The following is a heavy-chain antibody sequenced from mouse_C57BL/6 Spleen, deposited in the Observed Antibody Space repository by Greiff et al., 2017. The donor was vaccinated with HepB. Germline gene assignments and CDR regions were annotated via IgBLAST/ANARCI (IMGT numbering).Heavy chain of an antibody. CDR3: ARRWGFYGSSYGFDY. V-gene: IGHV1-81*01. CDR1: GYTFTSYG. CDR2: IYPRSGNT. J-gene: IGHJ2*01. D-gene: IGHD1-1*01. Sequence: QVQLQQSGAELARPGASVKLSCKASGYTFTSYGISWVKQRTGQGLEWIGEIYPRSGNTYYNEKFKGKATLTADKSSSTAYMELRSLTSEDSAVYFCARRWGFYGSSYGFDYWGQGTTLTVSS.